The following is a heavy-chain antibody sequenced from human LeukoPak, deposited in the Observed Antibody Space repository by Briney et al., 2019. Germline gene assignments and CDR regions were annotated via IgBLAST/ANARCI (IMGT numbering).Heavy chain of an antibody. Sequence: GGSLRLSCAASGFTFSSYSMNWVRQAPGKGLEWVSSISSSSSYIYYADSVKGRFTISRDNAKNSLYLQMNSLRAEDTAVYYCARGVEAYCGGDCYPDAFDIWGQGTMVTVSS. CDR2: ISSSSSYI. CDR3: ARGVEAYCGGDCYPDAFDI. CDR1: GFTFSSYS. D-gene: IGHD2-21*02. J-gene: IGHJ3*02. V-gene: IGHV3-21*01.